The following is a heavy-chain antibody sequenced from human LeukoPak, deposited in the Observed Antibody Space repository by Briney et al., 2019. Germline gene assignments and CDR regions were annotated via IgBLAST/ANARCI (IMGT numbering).Heavy chain of an antibody. D-gene: IGHD3-22*01. J-gene: IGHJ5*02. V-gene: IGHV1-46*01. CDR3: ARGLPGRFHDNSKKGLFDP. CDR1: GYTFTSYY. Sequence: ASVKVSCKASGYTFTSYYMHWVRQAPGQGLEWMGIINPSGGSTSYAQKFQGRVTMTRDTSTSTVYMDLSSLRSEDTAVYYCARGLPGRFHDNSKKGLFDPWGQGTLVTVSS. CDR2: INPSGGST.